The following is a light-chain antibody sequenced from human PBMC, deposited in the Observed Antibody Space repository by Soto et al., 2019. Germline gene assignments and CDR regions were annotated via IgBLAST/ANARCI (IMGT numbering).Light chain of an antibody. CDR1: SANIGNNF. Sequence: QSVLTQPPSASGTPGQRVIISCSGTSANIGNNFVCRYQHLPGMAPKLLIYSTDQRPSGVPDRFSGSKSGTSASLAISGLRSEDEADYYCVAWDDSLSGLVFGTGTKVTVL. V-gene: IGLV1-47*02. CDR3: VAWDDSLSGLV. CDR2: STD. J-gene: IGLJ1*01.